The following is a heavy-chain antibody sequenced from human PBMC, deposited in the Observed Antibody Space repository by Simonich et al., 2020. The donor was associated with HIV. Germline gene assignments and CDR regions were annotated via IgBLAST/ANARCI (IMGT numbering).Heavy chain of an antibody. Sequence: QVQLVQSGAEVKKPESSATFSFKASGGTFTSFAISWVRQAPGQGLWWMGRFMHILGIAHYAQKFQGRVTITADKSTSTAYMELSSLRSEDTAVYFCASLGAPHAFDIWGQGTMVTVSS. V-gene: IGHV1-69*10. D-gene: IGHD3-16*01. CDR2: FMHILGIA. J-gene: IGHJ3*02. CDR1: GGTFTSFA. CDR3: ASLGAPHAFDI.